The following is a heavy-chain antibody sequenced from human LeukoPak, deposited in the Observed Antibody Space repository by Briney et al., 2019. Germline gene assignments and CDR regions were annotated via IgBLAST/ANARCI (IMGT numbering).Heavy chain of an antibody. CDR1: GFTFSSYS. CDR2: ISSSSSYI. J-gene: IGHJ4*02. CDR3: ARDFIVGALFDY. Sequence: PGGSLRLSCAASGFTFSSYSMNWVRQAPGKGLEWVSSISSSSSYIYYADSVKGRFTISRDNAKNSLYLQMNSLRAEDTAVYYCARDFIVGALFDYWGQGTLATVSS. V-gene: IGHV3-21*01. D-gene: IGHD1-26*01.